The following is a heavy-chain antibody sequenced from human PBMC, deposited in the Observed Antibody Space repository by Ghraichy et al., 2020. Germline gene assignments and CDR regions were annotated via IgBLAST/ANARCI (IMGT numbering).Heavy chain of an antibody. J-gene: IGHJ5*02. Sequence: AGSLRLSCAASGFTFSSYAMSWVRQAPGKGLEWVSAISGSGGSTYYADSVKGRFTISRDNSKNTLYLQMNSLRAEDTAVYYCAKGEARYSSGWYGDWFDPGGRGTLVTVSS. CDR1: GFTFSSYA. CDR3: AKGEARYSSGWYGDWFDP. D-gene: IGHD6-19*01. V-gene: IGHV3-23*01. CDR2: ISGSGGST.